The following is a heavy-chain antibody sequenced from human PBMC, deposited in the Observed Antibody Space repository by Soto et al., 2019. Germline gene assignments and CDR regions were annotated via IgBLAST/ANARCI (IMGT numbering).Heavy chain of an antibody. Sequence: PSETLSLTCAVSGGSISSGGYSWSWIRQPPGKGLEWIGYIYHSGSTYYNPSLKSRVTISVDRSKNQFSLKLSSVTAADTAVYYCARREGSSGYFNWFDPWGQGTLVTVSS. D-gene: IGHD3-22*01. CDR3: ARREGSSGYFNWFDP. V-gene: IGHV4-30-2*01. CDR2: IYHSGST. CDR1: GGSISSGGYS. J-gene: IGHJ5*02.